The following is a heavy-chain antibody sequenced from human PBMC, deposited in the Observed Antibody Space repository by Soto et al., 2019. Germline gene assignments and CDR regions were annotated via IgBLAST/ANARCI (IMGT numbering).Heavy chain of an antibody. CDR2: INPNSGGT. J-gene: IGHJ3*02. D-gene: IGHD3-10*01. Sequence: QVQLVQSGAEVKKPGASVKVSCKASGYTFTGYYMHWVRQAPGQGLEWMGWINPNSGGTNYAQKFVGWVTMTRDTSISTAYMDVSWLRSDDTAVHYCARGEEGTFAIWGQGTMVTVSS. CDR3: ARGEEGTFAI. CDR1: GYTFTGYY. V-gene: IGHV1-2*04.